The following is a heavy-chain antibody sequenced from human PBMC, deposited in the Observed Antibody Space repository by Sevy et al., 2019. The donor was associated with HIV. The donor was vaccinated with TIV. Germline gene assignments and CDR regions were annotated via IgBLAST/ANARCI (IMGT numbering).Heavy chain of an antibody. CDR1: GYTFSSYG. CDR3: AREVYYCRSGTYRPPNYYGMDV. J-gene: IGHJ6*02. CDR2: ISDYNGYT. D-gene: IGHD3-10*01. Sequence: ASVKVSCKASGYTFSSYGISWVRQAPGQGLEWMGWISDYNGYTNYAHKFQGRVTMSTETSTRTAYMELRSLRSDDTAVYVGAREVYYCRSGTYRPPNYYGMDVWGQGTAVTVSS. V-gene: IGHV1-18*01.